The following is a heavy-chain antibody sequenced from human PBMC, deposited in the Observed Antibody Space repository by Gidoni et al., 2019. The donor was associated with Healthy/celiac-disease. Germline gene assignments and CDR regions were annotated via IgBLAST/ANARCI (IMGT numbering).Heavy chain of an antibody. CDR1: GGSISSSSYY. CDR2: IYYSGST. Sequence: QLQLQESGPGLVKPSETLSLTCTVSGGSISSSSYYWGWIRQPPGKGLEWIGSIYYSGSTYYNPSLKSRVTISVDTSKNQFSLKLSSVTAADTAVYYCARHRGPAGERYYFDYWGQGTLVTVSS. J-gene: IGHJ4*02. V-gene: IGHV4-39*01. D-gene: IGHD2-2*01. CDR3: ARHRGPAGERYYFDY.